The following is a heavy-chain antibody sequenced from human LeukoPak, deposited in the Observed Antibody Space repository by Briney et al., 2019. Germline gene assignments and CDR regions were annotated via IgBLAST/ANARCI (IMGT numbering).Heavy chain of an antibody. CDR3: TTVVGIVVVVAATPNWFDP. Sequence: GGSLRLSYEAPGFTFSNPWMSWVRQAPEKGPDCAGRIKSKTDGGTTDYAAPVKGRFTISRDDSKNTLYLQMNSLKTEDTAVYYCTTVVGIVVVVAATPNWFDPWGQGTLVTVSS. CDR2: IKSKTDGGTT. CDR1: GFTFSNPW. V-gene: IGHV3-15*01. J-gene: IGHJ5*02. D-gene: IGHD2-15*01.